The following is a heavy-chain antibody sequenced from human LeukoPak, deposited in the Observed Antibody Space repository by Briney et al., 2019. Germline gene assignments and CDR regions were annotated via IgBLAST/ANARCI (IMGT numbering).Heavy chain of an antibody. CDR1: GFTVSSNY. J-gene: IGHJ4*02. V-gene: IGHV3-66*01. CDR3: APPWVDTATGPFDY. Sequence: PGGSLRLSCAASGFTVSSNYMSWVRQAPGKGLEWVSVIYSGGSTYYADSVKGRFTISRDNSKNTLYLQMNSLRAEDTAVYYCAPPWVDTATGPFDYWGQGTLVTVSS. D-gene: IGHD5-18*01. CDR2: IYSGGST.